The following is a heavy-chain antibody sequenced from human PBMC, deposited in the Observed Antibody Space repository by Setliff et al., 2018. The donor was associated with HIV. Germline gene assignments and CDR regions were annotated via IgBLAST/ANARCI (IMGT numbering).Heavy chain of an antibody. CDR3: ARDAKGGIDY. CDR2: MSYDGSNI. D-gene: IGHD3-16*01. J-gene: IGHJ4*02. CDR1: GFTFSNYA. Sequence: QPGGSLRLSCAASGFTFSNYAMHWVRQAPGKGLECVSLMSYDGSNIYYADSVKGRFTISRDNSKNTLYLQMNSLRVEDTATYYCARDAKGGIDYWGQGTLVTVSS. V-gene: IGHV3-30*04.